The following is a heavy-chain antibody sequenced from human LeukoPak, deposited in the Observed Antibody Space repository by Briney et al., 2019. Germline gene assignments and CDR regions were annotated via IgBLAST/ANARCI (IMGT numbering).Heavy chain of an antibody. CDR1: GFTFSSYW. CDR3: ASNYDILTGYYMVGY. D-gene: IGHD3-9*01. J-gene: IGHJ4*02. CDR2: INSDGINT. Sequence: GGSLRLSCAASGFTFSSYWMHWVRQAPGKGLVWVSRINSDGINTSYADSVKGRFTISRDNSKNTLYLQMNSLRAEDTAVYYCASNYDILTGYYMVGYWGQGTLVTVSS. V-gene: IGHV3-74*01.